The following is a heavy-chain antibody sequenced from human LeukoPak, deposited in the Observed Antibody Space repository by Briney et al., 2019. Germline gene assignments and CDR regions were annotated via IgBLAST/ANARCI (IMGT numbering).Heavy chain of an antibody. CDR2: ISSSSSTI. CDR3: AREGRVSGYDFDC. J-gene: IGHJ4*02. CDR1: GFTFSSYS. D-gene: IGHD5-12*01. V-gene: IGHV3-48*04. Sequence: GGSLRLSCAASGFTFSSYSMNWVRQAPGKGLEWVSYISSSSSTIYYADSVKGRFTISRDNAKNTMYLQMNSLRVEDTAVYYCAREGRVSGYDFDCWGQGTLVTVYS.